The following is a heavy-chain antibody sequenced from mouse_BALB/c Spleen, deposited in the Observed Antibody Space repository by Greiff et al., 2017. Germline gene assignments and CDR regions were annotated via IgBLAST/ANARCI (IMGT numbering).Heavy chain of an antibody. V-gene: IGHV3-8*02. D-gene: IGHD1-1*01. J-gene: IGHJ4*01. CDR2: ISYSGST. Sequence: EVKLQESGPSLVKPSQTLSLTCSVTGDSITSGYWNWIRKFPGNKLEYMGYISYSGSTYYNPSLKSRISITRDTSKNQYYLQLNSVTTEDTATYYCASLGSSSLYYYAMNYWGQGTSVTVSS. CDR1: GDSITSGY. CDR3: ASLGSSSLYYYAMNY.